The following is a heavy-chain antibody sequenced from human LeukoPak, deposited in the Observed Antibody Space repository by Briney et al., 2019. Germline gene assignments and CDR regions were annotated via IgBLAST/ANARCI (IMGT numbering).Heavy chain of an antibody. J-gene: IGHJ4*02. CDR1: GGSISTNY. V-gene: IGHV4-59*01. Sequence: PSETLSLTCTVSGGSISTNYWSWIRQPPGKGLEWIGYVYYSGSTKYNPSLTSRVTISVDTSKNQFSLKLSSVTAADTAIYYCARRVASRPVYCFDYWGQGKLVTVSS. CDR3: ARRVASRPVYCFDY. D-gene: IGHD2-15*01. CDR2: VYYSGST.